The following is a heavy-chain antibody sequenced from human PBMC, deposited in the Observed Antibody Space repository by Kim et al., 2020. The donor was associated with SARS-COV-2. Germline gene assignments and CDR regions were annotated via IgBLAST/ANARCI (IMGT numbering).Heavy chain of an antibody. CDR2: FIPVLGTA. CDR3: ARDSGSGFCSGGSCFASHHYGMDG. CDR1: GDTFSNYA. J-gene: IGHJ6*02. V-gene: IGHV1-69*13. Sequence: SVKVSCKASGDTFSNYAISWVRQAPGQGLEWMGVFIPVLGTADYAQRFQGRITISADESHITAHMDLRILRPDDTAVYFCARDSGSGFCSGGSCFASHHYGMDGWGQGTAVTVSS. D-gene: IGHD2-15*01.